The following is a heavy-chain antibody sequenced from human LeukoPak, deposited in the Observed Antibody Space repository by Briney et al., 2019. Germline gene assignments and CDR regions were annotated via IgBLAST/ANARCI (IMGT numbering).Heavy chain of an antibody. D-gene: IGHD3-10*01. CDR3: ARDEGLLVFDY. CDR1: GGSISSHY. J-gene: IGHJ4*02. V-gene: IGHV4-4*07. CDR2: FYTSGSI. Sequence: SETLSLTCSVSGGSISSHYWSWIRQPPGKGLEWIGRFYTSGSIIYNPSLKSRVTVSVDTSKNQFTLKLTSVAAADTAVYYCARDEGLLVFDYWGQGTLVSVSS.